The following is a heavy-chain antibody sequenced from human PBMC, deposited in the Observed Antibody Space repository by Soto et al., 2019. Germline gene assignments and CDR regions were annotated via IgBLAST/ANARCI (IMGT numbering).Heavy chain of an antibody. D-gene: IGHD2-2*01. Sequence: PSETLSLTCTVSGGSISSSSYYWGWIRQPPGKGLEWIGSIYYSGSTYYNPSLKSRVTISVDTSKNQFSLKLSSVTAADTAVYYCAIPGDIVVVPAAWGAFDIWGQGTMVTVSS. CDR3: AIPGDIVVVPAAWGAFDI. V-gene: IGHV4-39*01. CDR2: IYYSGST. CDR1: GGSISSSSYY. J-gene: IGHJ3*02.